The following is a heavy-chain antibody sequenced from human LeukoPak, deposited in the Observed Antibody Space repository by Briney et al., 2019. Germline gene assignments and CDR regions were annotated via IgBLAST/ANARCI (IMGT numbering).Heavy chain of an antibody. CDR2: ISGSGGST. J-gene: IGHJ5*02. V-gene: IGHV3-23*01. CDR1: GFTFSSYG. D-gene: IGHD3-10*01. Sequence: GGSLRLSCAASGFTFSSYGMSWVRQAPGKWLEWVSAISGSGGSTYYADSVKGRFTISRDNSKNTLYLQMNSLRAEDTAVYYCARDPDPTRQRVRGSRGWFDPWGQGTLVTVSS. CDR3: ARDPDPTRQRVRGSRGWFDP.